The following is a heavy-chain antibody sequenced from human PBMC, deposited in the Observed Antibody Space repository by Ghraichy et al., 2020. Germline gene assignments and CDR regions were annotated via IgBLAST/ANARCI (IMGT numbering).Heavy chain of an antibody. CDR1: GFTFSSYA. CDR2: ISGSGGST. CDR3: AKDTRRGDIVVVPAANFDY. J-gene: IGHJ4*02. D-gene: IGHD2-2*01. Sequence: GGSLRLSCAASGFTFSSYAMSWVRQAPGKGLEWVSAISGSGGSTYYADSVKGRFTISRDNSKNTLYLQMNSLRAEDTAVYYCAKDTRRGDIVVVPAANFDYWGQGTLVTVSS. V-gene: IGHV3-23*01.